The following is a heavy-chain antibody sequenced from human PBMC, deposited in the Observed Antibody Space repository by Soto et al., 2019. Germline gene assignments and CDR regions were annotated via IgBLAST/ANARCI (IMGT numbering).Heavy chain of an antibody. CDR1: GFTFSSYG. Sequence: GGSLRLSCAASGFTFSSYGMHWVRQAPGKGLEWVAVIWYDGSNKYYADSVKGRFTISRDNSKNTLYLQMNSLRAEDTAVYYCARGPFYCSSTSCFFDYWGQGTLVTVSS. CDR3: ARGPFYCSSTSCFFDY. D-gene: IGHD2-2*01. J-gene: IGHJ4*02. CDR2: IWYDGSNK. V-gene: IGHV3-33*01.